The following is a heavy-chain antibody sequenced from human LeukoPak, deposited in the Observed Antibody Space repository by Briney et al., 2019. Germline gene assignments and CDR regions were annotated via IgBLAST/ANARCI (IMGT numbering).Heavy chain of an antibody. CDR1: GXTFSSYW. J-gene: IGHJ4*02. CDR2: INSDGTST. CDR3: ASGSYSFDS. D-gene: IGHD1-26*01. V-gene: IGHV3-74*01. Sequence: GGSLRLSCAASGXTFSSYWMHWVRQAPGKGLVWVSRINSDGTSTHYADSVKGRFTISRDNAKNTLYLQMNSLRAEDTAVYYCASGSYSFDSRGQGTLVTVSS.